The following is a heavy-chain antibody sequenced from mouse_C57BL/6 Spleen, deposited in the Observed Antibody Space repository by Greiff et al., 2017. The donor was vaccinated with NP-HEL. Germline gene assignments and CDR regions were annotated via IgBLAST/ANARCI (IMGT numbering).Heavy chain of an antibody. CDR2: ISGGGGNT. Sequence: EVKLVESGGGLVKPGGSLKLSCAASGFTFSSYTMSWVRQTPEKRLEWVATISGGGGNTYYPDSVKGRFTISRDNAKNTLYLQMSSLRSEDTALYYWARNSGSSPYFDVWGTGTTVTVSS. CDR1: GFTFSSYT. D-gene: IGHD1-1*01. J-gene: IGHJ1*03. CDR3: ARNSGSSPYFDV. V-gene: IGHV5-9*01.